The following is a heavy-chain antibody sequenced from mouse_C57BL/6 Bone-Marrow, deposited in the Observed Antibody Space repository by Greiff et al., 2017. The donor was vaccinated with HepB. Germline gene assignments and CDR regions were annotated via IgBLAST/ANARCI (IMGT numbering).Heavy chain of an antibody. V-gene: IGHV1-42*01. CDR3: ARHYYDYFDY. CDR1: GYSFTGYY. J-gene: IGHJ2*01. CDR2: INPSTGGT. Sequence: EVKLQQSGPELVKPGASVKISCKASGYSFTGYYMNWVKQSPEKSLEWIGEINPSTGGTTYNQKFKAKATLTVDKSSSTAYMQLKSLTSEDSAVYYCARHYYDYFDYWGQGTTLTVSS. D-gene: IGHD2-4*01.